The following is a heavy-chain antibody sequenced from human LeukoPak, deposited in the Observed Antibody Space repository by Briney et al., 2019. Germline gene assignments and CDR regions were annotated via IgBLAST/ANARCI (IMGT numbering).Heavy chain of an antibody. CDR2: ISSSSSYI. CDR3: ASRIRWSSSWYNYYYYMDV. J-gene: IGHJ6*03. D-gene: IGHD6-13*01. CDR1: GFTFSSYS. V-gene: IGHV3-21*01. Sequence: GGSLRLSCAASGFTFSSYSMNWVRQAPGKGLEWVSSISSSSSYIYYADSVKGRFTISRDNAKNSLYLQMNSLRAEDTAVYYCASRIRWSSSWYNYYYYMDVWGKGTTVTVSS.